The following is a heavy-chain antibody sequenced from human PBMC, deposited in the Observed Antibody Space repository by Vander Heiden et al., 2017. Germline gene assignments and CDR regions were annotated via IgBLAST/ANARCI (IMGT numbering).Heavy chain of an antibody. D-gene: IGHD3-22*01. CDR3: AKGQSYYDSSGYSDY. J-gene: IGHJ4*02. CDR2: ISGSGGST. Sequence: EVQLLESGGGLVQPGGSLRLSCAASGFTFSSYAMSWVRQAPGKELEWVSAISGSGGSTYYADSVKGRFTISRDNSKNTLYLQMNSLRAEDTAVYYCAKGQSYYDSSGYSDYWGQGTLVTVSS. V-gene: IGHV3-23*01. CDR1: GFTFSSYA.